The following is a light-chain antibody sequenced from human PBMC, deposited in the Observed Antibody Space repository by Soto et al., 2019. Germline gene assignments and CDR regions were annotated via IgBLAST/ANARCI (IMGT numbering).Light chain of an antibody. CDR1: SSDVGGYNY. CDR3: SSYTSSVVE. CDR2: DVS. Sequence: QSALTQPASVSGSPGQSITISCTGTSSDVGGYNYVSWYQQHPGKAPKLMIYDVSNRPSEVSNRFSGSKSGNTASLTISGLQAEDEADYYCSSYTSSVVEFGGGTKVTVL. J-gene: IGLJ2*01. V-gene: IGLV2-14*01.